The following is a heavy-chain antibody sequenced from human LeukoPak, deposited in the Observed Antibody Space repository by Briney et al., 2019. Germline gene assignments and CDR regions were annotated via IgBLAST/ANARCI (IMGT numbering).Heavy chain of an antibody. CDR3: ARAGHCSSTSCYAGGYFDY. CDR1: GGSVSSGNYF. Sequence: SETLSLTCTVSGGSVSSGNYFWSWIRQPPGKGLEWIGYIYYSGSTNYNPSLKSRVTIAVDTSKNQFSLKLSSVTAADTAVYYCARAGHCSSTSCYAGGYFDYWGQGTLVTVSS. D-gene: IGHD2-2*01. J-gene: IGHJ4*02. V-gene: IGHV4-61*01. CDR2: IYYSGST.